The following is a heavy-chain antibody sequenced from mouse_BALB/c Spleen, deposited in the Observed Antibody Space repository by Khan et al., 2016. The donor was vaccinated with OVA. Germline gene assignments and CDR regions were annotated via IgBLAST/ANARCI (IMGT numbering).Heavy chain of an antibody. V-gene: IGHV1-9*01. CDR1: GYTFRSYW. CDR3: ARGNYYGSSSWFAY. D-gene: IGHD1-1*01. J-gene: IGHJ3*01. CDR2: ILPGSGRT. Sequence: QVQLKQSGAELMKPGASVKISCKATGYTFRSYWIKWVKQRPGHGLEWIGEILPGSGRTYYNEKFKGKATFTADTSSNTAYIQLSSLTSEDSAVYYCARGNYYGSSSWFAYWGQGTLVTVSA.